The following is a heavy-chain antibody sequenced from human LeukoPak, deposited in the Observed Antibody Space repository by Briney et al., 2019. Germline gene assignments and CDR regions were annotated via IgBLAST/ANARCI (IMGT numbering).Heavy chain of an antibody. Sequence: PGGSLRLSCAASRFTFSSYAMNWVRQAPGKGLEWVSYISGSGIKHYADSVKGRFTISRDNAKNSLYLHMNSLRVEDTAVYYCAREDTGVAFDIWGQGTTVTV. D-gene: IGHD2-8*01. CDR3: AREDTGVAFDI. CDR1: RFTFSSYA. V-gene: IGHV3-48*03. J-gene: IGHJ3*02. CDR2: ISGSGIK.